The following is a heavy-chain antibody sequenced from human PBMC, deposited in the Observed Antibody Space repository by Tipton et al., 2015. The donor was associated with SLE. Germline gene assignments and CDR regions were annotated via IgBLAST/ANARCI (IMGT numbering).Heavy chain of an antibody. J-gene: IGHJ5*02. Sequence: TLSLTCSVSGGSISTTDHYWGWIRQPPGKGLEWIGSVFYSGNTYYNESLQSRVTISIDTSKNHFSLKLYSVTAADTAVYYCAREDSSSWFYTRFDPWGQETLVTVSS. CDR3: AREDSSSWFYTRFDP. V-gene: IGHV4-39*07. D-gene: IGHD2-2*02. CDR2: VFYSGNT. CDR1: GGSISTTDHY.